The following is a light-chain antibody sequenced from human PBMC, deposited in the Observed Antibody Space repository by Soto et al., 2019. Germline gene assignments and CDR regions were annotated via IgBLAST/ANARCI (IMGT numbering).Light chain of an antibody. CDR2: GAS. J-gene: IGKJ1*01. CDR3: QQYGSSYPWT. Sequence: EIVLTQSPDSLSLSPLEGAGLXHMSIQSVSSNYLAWYQQKPGQAPRLLIYGASSRATGIPDRFSGSGSGTDFTLTIRRLEPEDFAVYYCQQYGSSYPWTFGQGTKVDNK. CDR1: QSVSSNY. V-gene: IGKV3-20*01.